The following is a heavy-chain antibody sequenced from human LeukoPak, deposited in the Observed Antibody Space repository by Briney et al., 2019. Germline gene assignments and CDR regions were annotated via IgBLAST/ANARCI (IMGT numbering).Heavy chain of an antibody. CDR2: IIPIFGTA. CDR1: GGTSSSYA. Sequence: GASVKVSCKASGGTSSSYAISWVRQAPGQGLEWMGGIIPIFGTANYAQKFQGRVTITADKSTSTAYMELSSLRSEDTAVYYCARGPKQLVPYYYGMDVWGKGTTVTVSS. J-gene: IGHJ6*04. D-gene: IGHD6-13*01. V-gene: IGHV1-69*06. CDR3: ARGPKQLVPYYYGMDV.